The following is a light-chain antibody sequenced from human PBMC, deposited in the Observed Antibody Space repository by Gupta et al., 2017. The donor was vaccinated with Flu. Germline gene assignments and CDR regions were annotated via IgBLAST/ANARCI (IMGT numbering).Light chain of an antibody. CDR2: DNN. Sequence: GSNSNIGNNFVSWYQQVPGTAPKLLSYDNNKRPSGIPDRFSGSKSGTSATLGITGLQTGDEADYYCATWDNNLRGVFGGGTKLTVL. V-gene: IGLV1-51*01. J-gene: IGLJ3*02. CDR1: NSNIGNNF. CDR3: ATWDNNLRGV.